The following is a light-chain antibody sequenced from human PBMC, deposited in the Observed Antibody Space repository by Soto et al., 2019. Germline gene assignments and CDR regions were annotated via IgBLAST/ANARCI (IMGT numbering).Light chain of an antibody. V-gene: IGKV1-5*03. J-gene: IGKJ2*01. CDR1: RSAGEW. CDR2: EVS. CDR3: QHFNSFPYT. Sequence: DIQMTQSPSTLSASVGDRVTITCRASRSAGEWLAWYQQKPGKAPKLLIYEVSRLHSGVPSRFSAGGSETDFSLTIDSLQPFFFEIYYCQHFNSFPYTLCRGTKLDIK.